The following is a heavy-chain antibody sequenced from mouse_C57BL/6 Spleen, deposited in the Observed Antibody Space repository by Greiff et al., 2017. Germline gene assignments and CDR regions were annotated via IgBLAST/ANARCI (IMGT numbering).Heavy chain of an antibody. CDR1: GYAFSSSW. CDR2: IYPGDGAT. D-gene: IGHD1-1*01. CDR3: ARDYYYGSRPFDY. Sequence: QVQLQQSGPELVKPGASVKISCKASGYAFSSSWMNWVKQRPGKGLEWIGRIYPGDGATNSNGQFKGKATLTADKSSSTAYMQLSSLTSEDSSVYFCARDYYYGSRPFDYWGQGTTLTVSS. J-gene: IGHJ2*01. V-gene: IGHV1-82*01.